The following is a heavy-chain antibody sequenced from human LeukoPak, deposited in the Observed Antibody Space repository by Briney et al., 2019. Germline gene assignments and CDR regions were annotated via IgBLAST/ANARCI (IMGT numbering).Heavy chain of an antibody. CDR2: IYYSGST. J-gene: IGHJ4*02. CDR3: ARIQGSSSSLDY. D-gene: IGHD6-6*01. Sequence: NSSETLSLTCTVSGGSISSYHWSWIRQPPGKGLEWIGYIYYSGSTNYNPSLKSRVTISVDTSKNQFSLKLSSVTAADTAVYYCARIQGSSSSLDYWGQGTLVTVSS. CDR1: GGSISSYH. V-gene: IGHV4-59*01.